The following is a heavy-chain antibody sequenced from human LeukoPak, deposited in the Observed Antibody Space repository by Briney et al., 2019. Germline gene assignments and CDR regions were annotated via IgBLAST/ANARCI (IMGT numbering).Heavy chain of an antibody. CDR1: GYRFTSYW. CDR2: IYPADSDI. J-gene: IGHJ4*02. Sequence: GESLKISCKGSGYRFTSYWIGWVGQIPGKGLEWMAIIYPADSDIRYSPSFQGQVTISADKSISTAYLQWSSLKASDTAMYYCARSLTAAAGDYWGQGTLVTVSS. V-gene: IGHV5-51*01. CDR3: ARSLTAAAGDY. D-gene: IGHD6-25*01.